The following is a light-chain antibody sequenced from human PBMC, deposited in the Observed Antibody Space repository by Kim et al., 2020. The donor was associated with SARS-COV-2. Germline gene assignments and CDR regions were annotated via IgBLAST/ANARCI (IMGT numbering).Light chain of an antibody. CDR2: KDT. Sequence: SPGQTARYTCSVDALPKQYAYGYQHKPGQAPLQVIYKDTERPSGIPERFSGSSSGTTVTLTITAAQTEDEADYYCQSADITGTFYVFGTGTKVTVL. CDR1: ALPKQY. V-gene: IGLV3-25*03. CDR3: QSADITGTFYV. J-gene: IGLJ1*01.